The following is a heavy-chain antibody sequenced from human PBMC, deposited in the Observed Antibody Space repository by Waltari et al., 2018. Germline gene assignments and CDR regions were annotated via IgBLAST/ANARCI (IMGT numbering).Heavy chain of an antibody. CDR2: IYHSGRT. V-gene: IGHV4-31*03. D-gene: IGHD3-22*01. CDR3: ARGYYDSSGYYYDLSWFDP. J-gene: IGHJ5*02. Sequence: QVQLQESGPGLVKPSQTLSLTCTVSGGSISSCGYYWSWIRQHPGKGLEWIGYIYHSGRTDDNPSLKSRVTISVDRSKNQFSLKLSSVTAADTAVYYCARGYYDSSGYYYDLSWFDPWGQGTLVTVSS. CDR1: GGSISSCGYY.